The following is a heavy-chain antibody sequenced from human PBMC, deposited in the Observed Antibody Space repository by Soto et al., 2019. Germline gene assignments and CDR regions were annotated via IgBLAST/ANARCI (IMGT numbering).Heavy chain of an antibody. Sequence: SETLSLTCTVSGGSISSGAYYWGWIRQHPGKGLECIGYFFYSGNTYYNPSLMSRDIISVDTSKNQFSLKLSSVTAADTAVYYCARTGGSYFDYWGQGTLVTVSS. CDR1: GGSISSGAYY. J-gene: IGHJ4*02. V-gene: IGHV4-31*02. CDR2: FFYSGNT. CDR3: ARTGGSYFDY. D-gene: IGHD2-8*02.